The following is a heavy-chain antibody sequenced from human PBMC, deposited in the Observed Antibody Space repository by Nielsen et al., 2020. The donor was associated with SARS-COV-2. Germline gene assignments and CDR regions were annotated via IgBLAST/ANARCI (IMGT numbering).Heavy chain of an antibody. D-gene: IGHD1-26*01. CDR1: GFTFDDYA. Sequence: SLKISCAASGFTFDDYAMHWVRQAPGKGLEWVSGISWNSGSIGYADSVKGRFTISRDNAKNSLYLQMNSLRAEDTAVYYCAKDVEWELHNWGQGTLVTVSS. CDR2: ISWNSGSI. V-gene: IGHV3-9*01. CDR3: AKDVEWELHN. J-gene: IGHJ4*02.